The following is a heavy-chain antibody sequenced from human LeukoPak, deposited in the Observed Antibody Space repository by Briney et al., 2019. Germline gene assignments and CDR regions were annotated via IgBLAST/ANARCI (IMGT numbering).Heavy chain of an antibody. D-gene: IGHD6-13*01. CDR2: INAGNGNT. Sequence: ASVKVSCKASGYTFTSYAMHWVRQAPGQRLEWMGWINAGNGNTKYSQKFQGRVTITRDTSASTAYMELSSLRSEDTAVYYCARGSRIAAAGTRKGVFDYWGQGTQVTVSS. V-gene: IGHV1-3*01. J-gene: IGHJ4*02. CDR3: ARGSRIAAAGTRKGVFDY. CDR1: GYTFTSYA.